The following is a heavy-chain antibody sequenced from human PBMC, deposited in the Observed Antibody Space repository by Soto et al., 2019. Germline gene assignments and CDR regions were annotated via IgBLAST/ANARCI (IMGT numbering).Heavy chain of an antibody. Sequence: PGGSLRLSCASSGFTFSSYWMSWVRQAPGKGLEWVANIKQDGSEKYYVDSVKGRFTISRDNAKNSLYLQMNSLRAEDTAVYYCAKDQDNTDYYWIFDLWGRGTPVTVSS. CDR3: AKDQDNTDYYWIFDL. J-gene: IGHJ2*01. D-gene: IGHD4-17*01. CDR2: IKQDGSEK. CDR1: GFTFSSYW. V-gene: IGHV3-7*03.